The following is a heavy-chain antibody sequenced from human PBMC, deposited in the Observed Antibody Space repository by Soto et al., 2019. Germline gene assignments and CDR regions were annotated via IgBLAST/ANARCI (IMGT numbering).Heavy chain of an antibody. CDR2: VYYTGGT. D-gene: IGHD1-26*01. V-gene: IGHV4-59*08. CDR3: VRQGIDYLHGLVDV. CDR1: SGPTRSHN. Sequence: QVQVQQSGPRLVKPSETLSLTCTVSSGPTRSHNWGWIRQSPGRGLEWIGYVYYTGGTSYNPSLNSRVTISADTSTNHISLTRSSVTAADTAIYYCVRQGIDYLHGLVDVWGQGTAVSVSS. J-gene: IGHJ6*02.